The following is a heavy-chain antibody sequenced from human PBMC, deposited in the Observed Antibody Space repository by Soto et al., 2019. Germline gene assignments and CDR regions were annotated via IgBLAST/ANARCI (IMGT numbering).Heavy chain of an antibody. Sequence: GGSLRLSCAASGFTFSSYSMNWVRQAPGKGLEWVSYISSSSSTIYYADSVKGRFTISRDNAKNSLYLQMNSLRAEDTAVYYCAREIEQQLRPNWFDPWGQGTLVTVSS. D-gene: IGHD6-13*01. J-gene: IGHJ5*02. V-gene: IGHV3-48*01. CDR3: AREIEQQLRPNWFDP. CDR2: ISSSSSTI. CDR1: GFTFSSYS.